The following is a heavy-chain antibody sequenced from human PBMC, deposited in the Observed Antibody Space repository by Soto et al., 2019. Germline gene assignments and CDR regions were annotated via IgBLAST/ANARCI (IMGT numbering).Heavy chain of an antibody. CDR1: GDSITNNHYY. D-gene: IGHD3-10*01. CDR3: TRHSYTHPGIVDY. CDR2: IYFTGSP. V-gene: IGHV4-39*01. J-gene: IGHJ4*02. Sequence: SLTCNVSGDSITNNHYYWGWIRQSPGTGLEWIASIYFTGSPQSNPSLRSRITISVDTTKNHFSLQLRSVTAADTAIYYCTRHSYTHPGIVDYWGQGTRVTVSS.